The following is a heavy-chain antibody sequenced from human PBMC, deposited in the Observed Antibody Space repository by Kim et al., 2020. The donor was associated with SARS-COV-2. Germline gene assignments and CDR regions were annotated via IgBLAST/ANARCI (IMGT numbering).Heavy chain of an antibody. CDR3: ARDEYCSGGSCDEYYYYYYGMDV. J-gene: IGHJ6*02. CDR1: GGSFSGYY. Sequence: SETLSHTCAVYGGSFSGYYWSWIRQPPGKGLEWIGEINHSGSTNYNPSLKSRVTISVDTSKNQFSLKLSSVTAADTAVYYCARDEYCSGGSCDEYYYYYYGMDVWGQGTTVTVSS. V-gene: IGHV4-34*01. D-gene: IGHD2-15*01. CDR2: INHSGST.